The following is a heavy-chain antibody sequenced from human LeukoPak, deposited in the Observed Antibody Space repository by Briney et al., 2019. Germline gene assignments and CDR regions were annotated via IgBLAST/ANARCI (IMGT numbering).Heavy chain of an antibody. Sequence: SETLSLTCTVSGYSISSDYYWGWIRQPQGKGREWIGSVYHSGSTYYNPSLRSRVTISGDRSENQFSLKLSSVTAADTAVYYCAGVEDSSGYYYIDYWGQGTLVTVSS. CDR3: AGVEDSSGYYYIDY. V-gene: IGHV4-38-2*02. J-gene: IGHJ4*02. D-gene: IGHD3-22*01. CDR2: VYHSGST. CDR1: GYSISSDYY.